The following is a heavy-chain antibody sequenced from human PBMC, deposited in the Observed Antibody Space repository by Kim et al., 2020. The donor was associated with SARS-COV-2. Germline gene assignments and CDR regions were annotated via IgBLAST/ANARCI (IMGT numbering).Heavy chain of an antibody. CDR1: GGSISSSSYY. D-gene: IGHD6-6*01. J-gene: IGHJ5*02. V-gene: IGHV4-39*01. CDR3: ARRVPYSSSLSCWFDP. CDR2: IYYSGST. Sequence: SETLSLTCTVSGGSISSSSYYWGWIRQPPGKGLEWIGSIYYSGSTYYNPSLKSRVTISVDTSKNQFSLKLSSVTAADTAVYYCARRVPYSSSLSCWFDPWGQGTLVTVSS.